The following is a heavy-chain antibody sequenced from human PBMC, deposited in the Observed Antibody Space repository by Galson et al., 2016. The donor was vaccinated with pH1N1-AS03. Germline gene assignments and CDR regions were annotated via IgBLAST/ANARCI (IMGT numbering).Heavy chain of an antibody. CDR3: TRASGSGWYGSYYDY. CDR1: GFNFSTYS. J-gene: IGHJ4*02. Sequence: SLRLSCAASGFNFSTYSVHWVRQPPGRGLQWVALISYDGTKKFYADSVKGRFTISRDTSKNTLYLQMNRLRVEDTALYYCTRASGSGWYGSYYDYWGQGTLVPVSS. D-gene: IGHD6-19*01. V-gene: IGHV3-30*04. CDR2: ISYDGTKK.